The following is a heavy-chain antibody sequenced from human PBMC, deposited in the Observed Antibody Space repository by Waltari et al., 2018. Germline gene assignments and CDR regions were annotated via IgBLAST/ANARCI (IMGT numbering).Heavy chain of an antibody. Sequence: EVHLVESGGGLVKPGGSLRLSCAASGFSFSAYSMNWVRQAPGKGLEWGSSSSSSSCYTHYADSVKGRFTISRDNAKNSLCLQMNSLRAEDTAVYYCATGGWGFYLDYWGQGTLVTVSS. CDR2: SSSSSCYT. CDR3: ATGGWGFYLDY. J-gene: IGHJ4*02. CDR1: GFSFSAYS. D-gene: IGHD7-27*01. V-gene: IGHV3-21*01.